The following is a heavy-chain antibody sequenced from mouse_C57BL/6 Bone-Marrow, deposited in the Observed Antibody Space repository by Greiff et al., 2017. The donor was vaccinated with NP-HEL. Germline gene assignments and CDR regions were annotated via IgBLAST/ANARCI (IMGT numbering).Heavy chain of an antibody. CDR3: ADYGSSYTWFAY. Sequence: QVQLQQSGPELVKPGASVKISCKASGYAFSSSWMNWVKQRPGKGLEWIGRIYPGDGDTNYNGKFKGKATLTADKSSSTAYMQLSSLTSEDSAVYFCADYGSSYTWFAYWGQGTLVTVSA. CDR1: GYAFSSSW. J-gene: IGHJ3*01. D-gene: IGHD1-1*01. CDR2: IYPGDGDT. V-gene: IGHV1-82*01.